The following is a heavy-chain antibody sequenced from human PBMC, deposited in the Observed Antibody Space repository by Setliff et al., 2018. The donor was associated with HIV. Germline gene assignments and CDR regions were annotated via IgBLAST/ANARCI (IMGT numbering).Heavy chain of an antibody. CDR3: ATLARFAPDY. J-gene: IGHJ4*02. V-gene: IGHV3-33*08. CDR2: IWIDGNRK. Sequence: GGSLRLSCAASGFTFSNYVINWVRQAPGKGLEWVALIWIDGNRKEYADSVKGRFTISRDNSKNTVYLQMSTLRAEDTAIYSCATLARFAPDYWSQGTQVTVSS. CDR1: GFTFSNYV.